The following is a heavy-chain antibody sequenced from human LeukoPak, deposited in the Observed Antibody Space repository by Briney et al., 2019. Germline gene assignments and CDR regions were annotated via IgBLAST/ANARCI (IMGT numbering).Heavy chain of an antibody. V-gene: IGHV1-2*02. D-gene: IGHD2-2*01. J-gene: IGHJ4*02. CDR2: IRPHTGET. Sequence: GASVKVSCKASGYTFTGYYMHWVRQAPGQGLEWMGWIRPHTGETNSAQRFQDRVTMTTDTSTTTAYMELMTRRCVDAVVYYCARDRGGKGSAIFYWGQGSLVTVSS. CDR1: GYTFTGYY. CDR3: ARDRGGKGSAIFY.